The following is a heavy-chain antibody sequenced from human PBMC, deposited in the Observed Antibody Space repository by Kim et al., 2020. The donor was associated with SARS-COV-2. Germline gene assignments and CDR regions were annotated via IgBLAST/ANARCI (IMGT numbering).Heavy chain of an antibody. CDR3: AREVGGYSYGYFDY. D-gene: IGHD5-18*01. Sequence: ASVKVSCKASGYTFTSYATHWVRQAPGQRLEWMGWINAGNGNTKYSQKFQGRVTITRDTSASTAYMELSSLRSEDTAVYYCAREVGGYSYGYFDYWGQGTLVTVSS. V-gene: IGHV1-3*01. J-gene: IGHJ4*02. CDR1: GYTFTSYA. CDR2: INAGNGNT.